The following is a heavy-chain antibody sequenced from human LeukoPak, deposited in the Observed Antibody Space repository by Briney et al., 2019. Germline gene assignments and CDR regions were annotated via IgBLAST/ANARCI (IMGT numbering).Heavy chain of an antibody. CDR1: GYSFTSYW. CDR3: ARQQPGGDIVVVPAADTNSDAFDI. D-gene: IGHD2-2*01. V-gene: IGHV5-51*01. Sequence: GESLKISCKGSGYSFTSYWIGWVRQMPGKGPEWMGIIYPGDSDTRYSPSFQGQVTISADKSISTAYLQWSSLKASDTAMYYCARQQPGGDIVVVPAADTNSDAFDIWGQGTMVTVSS. CDR2: IYPGDSDT. J-gene: IGHJ3*02.